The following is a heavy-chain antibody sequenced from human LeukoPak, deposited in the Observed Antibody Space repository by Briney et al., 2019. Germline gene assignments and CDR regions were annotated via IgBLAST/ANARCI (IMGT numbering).Heavy chain of an antibody. V-gene: IGHV3-48*01. Sequence: EGSLRLSCEASEFTFSSYSMNWVRQAPGKGLEWVSYISSSSSTIYYAESVKGRFTISRDNAKNSLYLQMNSLRVEDTAVYYCARSRGNSGSYPLEYWGQGTLVTVSS. J-gene: IGHJ4*02. CDR3: ARSRGNSGSYPLEY. D-gene: IGHD1-26*01. CDR2: ISSSSSTI. CDR1: EFTFSSYS.